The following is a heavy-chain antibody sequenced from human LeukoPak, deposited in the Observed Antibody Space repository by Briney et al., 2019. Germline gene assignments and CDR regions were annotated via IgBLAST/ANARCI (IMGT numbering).Heavy chain of an antibody. Sequence: SETLSLTCTVSGGSISSRSYYWGWIRQPPGKGLEWIGSIYYSGSAYYNTSLTSRVTISVDTSKNQLSLKLSSVTAADTAVYYCASLRGYSYGPLDYWGQGTLVTVSS. D-gene: IGHD5-18*01. CDR3: ASLRGYSYGPLDY. CDR1: GGSISSRSYY. J-gene: IGHJ4*02. V-gene: IGHV4-39*01. CDR2: IYYSGSA.